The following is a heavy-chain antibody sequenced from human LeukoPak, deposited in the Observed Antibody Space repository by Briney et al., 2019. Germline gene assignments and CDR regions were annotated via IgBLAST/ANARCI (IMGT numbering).Heavy chain of an antibody. J-gene: IGHJ6*03. CDR2: ITSDGSRI. D-gene: IGHD6-25*01. CDR3: ARGLSAAGYYYMDV. CDR1: GFTFSSYW. Sequence: HPGVSLRLSCAASGFTFSSYWMHWVRQAPGKGLVWVSRITSDGSRINYADSVKGRFTISRDNAKNTVYLQMNSLRAEDTAVYYCARGLSAAGYYYMDVWGKGTTVTVSS. V-gene: IGHV3-74*01.